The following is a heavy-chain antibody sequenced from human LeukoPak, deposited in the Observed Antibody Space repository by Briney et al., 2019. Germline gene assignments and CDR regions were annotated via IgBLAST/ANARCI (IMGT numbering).Heavy chain of an antibody. J-gene: IGHJ4*02. V-gene: IGHV1-18*01. CDR3: VRDPSNTSGWYIYFDY. D-gene: IGHD6-19*01. CDR1: GYTFTRYG. Sequence: ASVRVSCKPSGYTFTRYGISWVRQAPGQGLEWMGWISTYNGDTKYAQKFHGRVTLTKDTPTSTAYLELRSLRSDDTAVYCCVRDPSNTSGWYIYFDYWGQGTLVTVSS. CDR2: ISTYNGDT.